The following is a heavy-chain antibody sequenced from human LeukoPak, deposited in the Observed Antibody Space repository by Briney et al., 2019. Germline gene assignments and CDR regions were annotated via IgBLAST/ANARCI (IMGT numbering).Heavy chain of an antibody. V-gene: IGHV3-21*01. CDR3: AREHSGYDFPGRDYYYMDV. Sequence: GGSLRLSCAATVFTFTNYKMNWVRQATGKGLEWVASSSSTSRRNIHYADSVKGRFTISRDNAKNSLYLQMNSLSAEDTAVYYCAREHSGYDFPGRDYYYMDVWGKGTTVTVSS. CDR1: VFTFTNYK. D-gene: IGHD5-12*01. CDR2: SSSTSRRNI. J-gene: IGHJ6*03.